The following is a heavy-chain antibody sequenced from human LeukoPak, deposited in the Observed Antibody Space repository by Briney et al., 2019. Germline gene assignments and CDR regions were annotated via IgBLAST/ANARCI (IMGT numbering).Heavy chain of an antibody. J-gene: IGHJ4*02. CDR3: ASSQKSSSWYNPFDY. CDR1: GFTFSNYW. Sequence: GGSLRLSCAASGFTFSNYWMTWVRQAPGKGLEWVASIKHDGGDKYHVDSVKGRFTISRDNAKNSLYLQMNSLRAEDTAVYYCASSQKSSSWYNPFDYWGQGTLVTVSS. V-gene: IGHV3-7*02. CDR2: IKHDGGDK. D-gene: IGHD6-13*01.